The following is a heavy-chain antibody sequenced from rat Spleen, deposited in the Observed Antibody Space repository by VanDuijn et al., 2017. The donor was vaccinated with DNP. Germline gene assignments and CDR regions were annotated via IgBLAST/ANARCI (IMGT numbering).Heavy chain of an antibody. Sequence: EVHLVESGGGLVQPGRSLKISCAASGFAFSDYDMAWVRQAPTKGLEWVAALNSDGVVTYYRDSVRGRFTVSRDTAKSTLYLQMDSLRSEDTATYYCALRLTIAAYFDYWGQGVMVTVSS. J-gene: IGHJ2*01. CDR1: GFAFSDYD. CDR2: LNSDGVVT. CDR3: ALRLTIAAYFDY. D-gene: IGHD1-2*01. V-gene: IGHV5-25*01.